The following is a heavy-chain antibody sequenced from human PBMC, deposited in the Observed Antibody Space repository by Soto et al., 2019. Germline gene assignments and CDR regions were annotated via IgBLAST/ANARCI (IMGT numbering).Heavy chain of an antibody. CDR2: IDPSDSYS. J-gene: IGHJ4*02. Sequence: EVQLVQSGAEVKKPGESLRISCQGSGYNFSAYWIHWVRQVPGKGLESMGRIDPSDSYSYYSPSFQGHVTFSADKSIRTTYLLRSSLKALDSAMDYSTRMPQAGTLSLKSWGQGTLVTVSS. CDR1: GYNFSAYW. D-gene: IGHD2-2*01. V-gene: IGHV5-10-1*03. CDR3: TRMPQAGTLSLKS.